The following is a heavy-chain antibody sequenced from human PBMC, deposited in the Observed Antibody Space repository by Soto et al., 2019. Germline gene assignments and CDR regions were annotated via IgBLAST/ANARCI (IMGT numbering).Heavy chain of an antibody. D-gene: IGHD3-9*01. CDR1: GGTFSSYA. CDR3: ARASWILTGYYIGWFDP. Sequence: ASVKVSCKASGGTFSSYAISWVRQAPGQGLEWMGGIIPIFGTANYAQKFQGRVTITADESTSTAHMELSSLRSEDTAVYYCARASWILTGYYIGWFDPWGQGTLVTVSS. CDR2: IIPIFGTA. J-gene: IGHJ5*02. V-gene: IGHV1-69*13.